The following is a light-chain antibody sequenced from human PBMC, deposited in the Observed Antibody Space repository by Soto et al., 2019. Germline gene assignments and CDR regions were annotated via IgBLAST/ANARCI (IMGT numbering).Light chain of an antibody. J-gene: IGKJ5*01. CDR1: QSVSVL. CDR3: QQYNDWPIN. Sequence: VLTQSPATLSLSPGDIATLSCRASQSVSVLLAWYQQRPGQAPRLLIYRASSRATGVSGRFSGSGSGTAFTLTITSXQSEDFAVYYCQQYNDWPINFGQGTRLEIK. V-gene: IGKV3-15*01. CDR2: RAS.